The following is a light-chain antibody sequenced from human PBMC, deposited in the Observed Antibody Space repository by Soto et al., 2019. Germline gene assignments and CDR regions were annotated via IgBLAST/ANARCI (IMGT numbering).Light chain of an antibody. Sequence: DVQMTQSPSSLSASVGDRVTITCRAKESVSSYVNWYQQKPGKAPKLLIDAASSLQSGVPARVSCSGSVTDFTLTIMGLQHEDFATCYCRQSYSKWTFGQGTKVEIK. CDR3: RQSYSKWT. CDR2: AAS. V-gene: IGKV1-39*01. CDR1: ESVSSY. J-gene: IGKJ1*01.